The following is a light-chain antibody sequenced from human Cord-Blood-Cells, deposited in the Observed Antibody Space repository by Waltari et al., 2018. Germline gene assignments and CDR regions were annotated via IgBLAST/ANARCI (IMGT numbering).Light chain of an antibody. Sequence: DIVMTQSPDSLAVSLGERATINCKSSQSVLYSSNNKNYLAGYQQKPGQPPKLLIYWAATRESWVPDRFSGSGSGTDFTLTISSLQAEDVAVYYCQQYYSTPQTFGQGTKVEIK. CDR1: QSVLYSSNNKNY. J-gene: IGKJ1*01. CDR3: QQYYSTPQT. V-gene: IGKV4-1*01. CDR2: WAA.